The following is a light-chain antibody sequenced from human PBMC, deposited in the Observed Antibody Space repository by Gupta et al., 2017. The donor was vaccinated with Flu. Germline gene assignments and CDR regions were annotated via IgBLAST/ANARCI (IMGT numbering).Light chain of an antibody. J-gene: IGKJ4*01. CDR1: QNIGPY. CDR3: QQNYSPHLT. V-gene: IGKV1-39*01. CDR2: AAS. Sequence: DIQMTQSPSSLSASVGDRVIVSCRASQNIGPYLNWYQHKAGKAPTLLIYAASSLQDGVPSRFSGSGYGTDFTLSISGLQREEFATYYCQQNYSPHLTFGGGNKVV.